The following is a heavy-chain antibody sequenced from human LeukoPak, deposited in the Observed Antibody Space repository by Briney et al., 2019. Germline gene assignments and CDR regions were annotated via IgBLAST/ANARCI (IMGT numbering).Heavy chain of an antibody. CDR2: ISGTGGST. J-gene: IGHJ6*02. V-gene: IGHV3-23*01. Sequence: GGSLRLSCAASGFTFSSYGMHWVRQAPGKGLEWVSAISGTGGSTYYADSVKGRFTISRDSSKNTVYLQMNSLRAEDTAVYYCAKQEDGYYYYGMDVWGQGTTVTVSS. CDR1: GFTFSSYG. CDR3: AKQEDGYYYYGMDV.